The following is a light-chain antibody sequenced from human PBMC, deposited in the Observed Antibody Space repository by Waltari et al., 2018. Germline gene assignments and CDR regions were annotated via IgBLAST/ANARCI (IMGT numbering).Light chain of an antibody. Sequence: QSALTQPASVSGSPGQSITISCTGTSSDVGGYTHVSWYQQHPGKAPKLMIYDVSKRPSGVSNRFSGSKSGNTASLTISGLQAEDEADYFCTSYTSRRGYVFGTGTKVTVL. CDR1: SSDVGGYTH. V-gene: IGLV2-14*01. CDR2: DVS. J-gene: IGLJ1*01. CDR3: TSYTSRRGYV.